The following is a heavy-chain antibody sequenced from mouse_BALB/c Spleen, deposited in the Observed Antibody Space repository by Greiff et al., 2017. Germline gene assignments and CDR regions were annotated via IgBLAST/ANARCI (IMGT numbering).Heavy chain of an antibody. CDR1: GYTFTSYW. Sequence: QVQLQQPGAELVRPGASVKLSCKASGYTFTSYWINWVKQRPGQGLEWIGNIYPSDSYTNYNQKFKDKATLTVDKSSSTAYMQLSSPTSEDSAVYYCTREEGGGCYLDYWGQGTTVTVSS. V-gene: IGHV1-69*02. J-gene: IGHJ4*01. CDR2: IYPSDSYT. D-gene: IGHD1-1*01. CDR3: TREEGGGCYLDY.